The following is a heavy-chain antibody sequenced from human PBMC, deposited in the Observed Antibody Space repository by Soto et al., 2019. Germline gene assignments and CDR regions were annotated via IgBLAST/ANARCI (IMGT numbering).Heavy chain of an antibody. V-gene: IGHV3-11*01. J-gene: IGHJ4*02. CDR1: GFRFSDYF. CDR3: ARRSTMVTDFDY. Sequence: QVQLVESGGTLVKPGGSLRLSCAASGFRFSDYFMNWIRQAPGKRLEWRSYISGSGDTIFYADSVKGRFTISRDNAKNSRYLQMDSLRADDTAVYYCARRSTMVTDFDYWGQGTLVAVSS. D-gene: IGHD3-10*01. CDR2: ISGSGDTI.